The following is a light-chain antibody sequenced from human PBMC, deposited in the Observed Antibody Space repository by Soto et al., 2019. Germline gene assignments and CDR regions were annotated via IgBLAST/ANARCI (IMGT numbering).Light chain of an antibody. CDR3: SSFTSSSTRV. J-gene: IGLJ1*01. CDR2: EVS. CDR1: SSDVGGYNY. V-gene: IGLV2-14*01. Sequence: QSALTQPASVSGSPGQSITISCTGTSSDVGGYNYVSWYQQYPGKAPKLMIYEVSNRPSGVSNRFSGSKSGNTASLTVSGLQAEDEADYYCSSFTSSSTRVFGTGTKVTVL.